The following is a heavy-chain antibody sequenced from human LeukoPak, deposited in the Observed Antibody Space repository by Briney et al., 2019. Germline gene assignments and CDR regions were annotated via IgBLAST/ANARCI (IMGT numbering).Heavy chain of an antibody. Sequence: SGTLSLTCTVSGGSISSYYWSWIRQPAGKGLEWIGRIYTSGSTNYNPSLKSRVTISVDKSKNQFSLKLSSVTAADTAVYYCARDTAVAGIFDYWGQGTLVTVSS. J-gene: IGHJ4*02. CDR1: GGSISSYY. V-gene: IGHV4-4*07. D-gene: IGHD6-19*01. CDR2: IYTSGST. CDR3: ARDTAVAGIFDY.